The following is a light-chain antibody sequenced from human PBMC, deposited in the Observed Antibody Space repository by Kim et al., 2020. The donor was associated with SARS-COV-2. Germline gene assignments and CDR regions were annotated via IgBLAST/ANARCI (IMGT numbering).Light chain of an antibody. V-gene: IGLV2-8*01. J-gene: IGLJ2*01. CDR2: EVS. Sequence: PGQSVTISCTGTSSDVGGYNYVSWDQQHPGKAPKLMIYEVSKRPSGVPDRFSGSKSGNTASLTVSGLQAEDEADYYCSSYAGSSLVFGGGTQLTVL. CDR3: SSYAGSSLV. CDR1: SSDVGGYNY.